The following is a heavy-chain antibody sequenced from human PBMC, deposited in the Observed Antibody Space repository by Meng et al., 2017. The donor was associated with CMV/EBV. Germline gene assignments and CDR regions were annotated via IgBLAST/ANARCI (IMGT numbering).Heavy chain of an antibody. D-gene: IGHD2-15*01. Sequence: LRLSCAVYGGSFSGYYWSWIRQPPGKGLEWIGEINHSGSTNYNPSLKSRVTISVDTSKNQFSLKLSSVTAADTAVYYCARDGGAWGELYYYGMDVWGQGTTVTVSS. CDR1: GGSFSGYY. J-gene: IGHJ6*02. CDR2: INHSGST. V-gene: IGHV4-34*01. CDR3: ARDGGAWGELYYYGMDV.